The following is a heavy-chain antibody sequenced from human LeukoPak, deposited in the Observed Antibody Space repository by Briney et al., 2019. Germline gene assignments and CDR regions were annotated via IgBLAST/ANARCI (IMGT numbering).Heavy chain of an antibody. Sequence: GGSLRLSCSASGFTFSSYAMHWVRQAPGKGLEYASAISSNGGSTYYADSVKGRFTISRDNSKNTLYLQMSSLRAEDTAVYYCVKEGYCSGGSCYPRVDYWGQGTLVTVSS. J-gene: IGHJ4*02. CDR3: VKEGYCSGGSCYPRVDY. V-gene: IGHV3-64D*06. D-gene: IGHD2-15*01. CDR2: ISSNGGST. CDR1: GFTFSSYA.